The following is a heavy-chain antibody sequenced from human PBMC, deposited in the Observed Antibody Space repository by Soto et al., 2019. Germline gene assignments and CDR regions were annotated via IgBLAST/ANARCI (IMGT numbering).Heavy chain of an antibody. D-gene: IGHD3-10*01. Sequence: QTLSLTCAISGDSVSSNSAAWNWIRQSPSRGLEWLGRTYYRSKWFIVYAVSVKSRITINPDTSKNQFSLQLNSVTPEDTSVYYCARAPYASGIYRSLLDWGQGTMVTVSS. CDR1: GDSVSSNSAA. V-gene: IGHV6-1*01. J-gene: IGHJ3*01. CDR3: ARAPYASGIYRSLLD. CDR2: TYYRSKWFI.